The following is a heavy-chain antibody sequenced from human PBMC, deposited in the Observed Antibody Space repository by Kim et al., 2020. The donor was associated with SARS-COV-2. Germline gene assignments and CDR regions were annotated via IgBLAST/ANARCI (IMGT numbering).Heavy chain of an antibody. J-gene: IGHJ4*02. CDR1: GGSISSSSYY. CDR2: IYYSGST. Sequence: SETLSLTCTVSGGSISSSSYYWGWIRQPPGKGLEWIGSIYYSGSTYYNPSLKSRVTISVDTSKNQFSLKLSSVTAADTAVYYCARLRYFDWLLDDYWGQGTLVTVSS. V-gene: IGHV4-39*01. D-gene: IGHD3-9*01. CDR3: ARLRYFDWLLDDY.